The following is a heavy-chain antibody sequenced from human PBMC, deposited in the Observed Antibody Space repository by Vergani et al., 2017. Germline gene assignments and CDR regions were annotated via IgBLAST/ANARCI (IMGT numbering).Heavy chain of an antibody. CDR2: ISSSSSYI. Sequence: VQLVESGGGVVQPGRSLRLSCAASGFTFSSYSMNWVRQAPGKGLEWVSSISSSSSYIYYADSVKGRFTISRDNAKNSLYLQMNSLRAEDTAVYYCARDRXAAGYCYYYYGMDVWDQGTTVTVSS. V-gene: IGHV3-21*01. D-gene: IGHD6-13*01. CDR1: GFTFSSYS. CDR3: ARDRXAAGYCYYYYGMDV. J-gene: IGHJ6*02.